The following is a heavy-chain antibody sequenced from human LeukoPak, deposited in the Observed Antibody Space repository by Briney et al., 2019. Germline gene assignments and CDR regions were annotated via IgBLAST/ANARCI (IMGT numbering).Heavy chain of an antibody. V-gene: IGHV3-30-3*01. J-gene: IGHJ4*02. CDR1: GFTFSSYA. CDR3: ARGGYFDY. CDR2: ISYDGSNK. Sequence: GRSLRLSCAASGFTFSSYAMHWVRQAPGKGLEWVAVISYDGSNKYYADSVKGRFTISRDNSKNTPYLQMNSLRAEDTAVYYCARGGYFDYWGQGTLVTVSS.